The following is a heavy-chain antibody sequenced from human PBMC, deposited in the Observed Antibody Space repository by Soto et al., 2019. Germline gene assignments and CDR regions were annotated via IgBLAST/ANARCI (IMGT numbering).Heavy chain of an antibody. J-gene: IGHJ1*01. CDR3: ARARYSSGAISYFQH. V-gene: IGHV4-30-4*01. Sequence: QGQLQESGPGLVKPSQTLSLTCTVSGGSISRGDYYWSWISQPPGKGLECIGYIYYSGRTYYNPSLKSRVTISVDTSQNQFSLKLSSVTAADTAVYYCARARYSSGAISYFQHWGQGTLVTVSS. CDR1: GGSISRGDYY. CDR2: IYYSGRT. D-gene: IGHD3-22*01.